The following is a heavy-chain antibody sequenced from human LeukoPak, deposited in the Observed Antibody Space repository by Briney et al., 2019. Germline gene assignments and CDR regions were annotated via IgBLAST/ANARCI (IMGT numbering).Heavy chain of an antibody. CDR1: GFTFSTYW. CDR3: ARLGVRTVDY. J-gene: IGHJ4*02. V-gene: IGHV3-7*04. Sequence: GGSLRLSCAASGFTFSTYWIAWVRPAPGEGLEWVANINQDGSEKYHVDSVKGRFTISRDNAKNSLYLQMNSLRAEDTAVYYCARLGVRTVDYWGQGTLVTVSS. CDR2: INQDGSEK.